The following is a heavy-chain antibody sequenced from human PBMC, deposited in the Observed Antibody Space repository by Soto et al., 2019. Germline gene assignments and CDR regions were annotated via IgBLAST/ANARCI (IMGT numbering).Heavy chain of an antibody. J-gene: IGHJ4*02. CDR2: ISYDGSNE. Sequence: QVQLVESGGGVVQPGRSLRLSCAASGFTFSSYGMHWVRQAPGKGLEWVAVISYDGSNEYYADSVKGRFTISRDNSQNTLYLQMHSLRAEDTAVYYCAKDAGGSTYFDYWGQGTLVTVSS. CDR3: AKDAGGSTYFDY. D-gene: IGHD1-26*01. CDR1: GFTFSSYG. V-gene: IGHV3-30*18.